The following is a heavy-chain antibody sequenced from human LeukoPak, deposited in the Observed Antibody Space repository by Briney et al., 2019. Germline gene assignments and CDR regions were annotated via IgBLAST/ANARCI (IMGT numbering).Heavy chain of an antibody. J-gene: IGHJ4*02. CDR2: INPNSGGT. D-gene: IGHD1-7*01. Sequence: ASVTVSCKASGYTFTGYYMHWVRQAPGQGLEWMGWINPNSGGTNYAQKFQGRVTMTRDTSISTAYMELSRLRSDDTAVYYCARDLVGLELRDYWGRGTLVTVSS. CDR3: ARDLVGLELRDY. V-gene: IGHV1-2*02. CDR1: GYTFTGYY.